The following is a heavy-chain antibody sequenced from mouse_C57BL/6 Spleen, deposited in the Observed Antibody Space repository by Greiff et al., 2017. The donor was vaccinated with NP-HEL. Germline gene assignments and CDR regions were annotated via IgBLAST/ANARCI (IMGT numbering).Heavy chain of an antibody. J-gene: IGHJ3*01. V-gene: IGHV7-1*01. CDR3: ARGHYGNWFAY. CDR2: SRNKANDYTT. Sequence: EVKLVESGGGLVQSGRSLRLSCATSGFTFSDFYMEWVRQAPGKGLEWIAASRNKANDYTTEYSASVKGRFIVSRDTSQSILYLQMNALRAEDTAIYYCARGHYGNWFAYWGQGTLVTVSA. D-gene: IGHD2-1*01. CDR1: GFTFSDFY.